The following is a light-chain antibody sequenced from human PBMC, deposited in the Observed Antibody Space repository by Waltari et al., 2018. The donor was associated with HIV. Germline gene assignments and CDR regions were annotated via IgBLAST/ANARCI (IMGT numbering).Light chain of an antibody. J-gene: IGLJ2*01. CDR2: EDK. CDR3: QSYDSSNHVG. V-gene: IGLV6-57*01. Sequence: NFMLTQPHSVSESPGETVTISCTRSSGSISSNYVQWYQQRPGSSPTTVIYEDKKSPPGAHDRFSGSIDSSTNSAALAISGLKTEDEAEYSYQSYDSSNHVGFGGGSKLTVL. CDR1: SGSISSNY.